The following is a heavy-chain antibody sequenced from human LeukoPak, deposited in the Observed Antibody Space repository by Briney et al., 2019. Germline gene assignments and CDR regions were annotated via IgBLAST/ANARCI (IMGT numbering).Heavy chain of an antibody. CDR1: GGSISSSSYY. V-gene: IGHV4-39*07. Sequence: SETLSLTCTVSGGSISSSSYYWGWIRQPPGKGLEWIGNIYYSGSTYYNPSLKSRVTIPVDTSKNQFSLKLNSVTAADTAVYYCARVHQQLANYFYYYYYMDVWGKGTTVTVSS. CDR2: IYYSGST. J-gene: IGHJ6*03. CDR3: ARVHQQLANYFYYYYYMDV. D-gene: IGHD6-13*01.